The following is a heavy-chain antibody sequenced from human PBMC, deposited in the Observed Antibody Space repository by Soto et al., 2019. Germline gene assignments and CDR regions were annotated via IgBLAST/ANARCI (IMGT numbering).Heavy chain of an antibody. D-gene: IGHD3-10*01. V-gene: IGHV1-69*12. CDR3: GRQGSNEYYYCGREL. Sequence: QVQLVQSGAEVKKPGSSVKVSCKASGGTFSSYAINWVRHAPGQGLEWMGGIIRIFGTPDYAQRIQGRVTITADESTSTAYMELSSLRSEDTAVDYCGRQGSNEYYYCGRELWGQGTTVTVSS. CDR2: IIRIFGTP. J-gene: IGHJ6*02. CDR1: GGTFSSYA.